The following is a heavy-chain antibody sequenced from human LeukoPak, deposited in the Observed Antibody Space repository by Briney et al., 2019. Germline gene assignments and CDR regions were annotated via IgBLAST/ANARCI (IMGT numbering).Heavy chain of an antibody. V-gene: IGHV3-30-3*01. Sequence: GRSLRLSCVDSGFIFRTSAMHWVRQAPGKGPEWVAVLSFDGSNENYAGSVRGRFTISRDNSKNTLYLQMNSLKIEDTAIYYCARGSGYHLVSWGQGTLVTVSS. J-gene: IGHJ5*02. CDR2: LSFDGSNE. CDR1: GFIFRTSA. D-gene: IGHD5-12*01. CDR3: ARGSGYHLVS.